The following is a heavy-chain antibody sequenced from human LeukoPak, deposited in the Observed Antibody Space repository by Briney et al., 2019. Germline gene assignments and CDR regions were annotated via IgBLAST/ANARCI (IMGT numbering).Heavy chain of an antibody. CDR2: ISWNSGSI. CDR3: AKAGH. J-gene: IGHJ4*02. V-gene: IGHV3-9*01. Sequence: GGSLRLSCAASGFTFDDYAMHWVRQAPGKGLEWVSGISWNSGSIGYADSVKGRFTISRDNAKNSLYLQMNSLRAEDTALYYRAKAGHWGQGTLVTVSS. CDR1: GFTFDDYA.